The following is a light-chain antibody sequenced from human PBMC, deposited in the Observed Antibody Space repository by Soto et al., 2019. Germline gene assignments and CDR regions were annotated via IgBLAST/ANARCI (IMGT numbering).Light chain of an antibody. V-gene: IGLV4-69*01. CDR1: SGHSSYA. Sequence: QLVLPQPPSASASLGASVKFTCTLRSGHSSYAIAWHQQQPEKGPRFLMKLNSDGSPSKWDGIPDRFSGSSSGAERYPTNSSLQSEDEADYYCQSWGTGIWVFGGGTKLTVL. CDR2: LNSDGSP. J-gene: IGLJ3*02. CDR3: QSWGTGIWV.